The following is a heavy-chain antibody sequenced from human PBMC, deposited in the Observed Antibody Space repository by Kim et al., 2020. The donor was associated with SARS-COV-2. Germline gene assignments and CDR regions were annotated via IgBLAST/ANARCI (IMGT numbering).Heavy chain of an antibody. Sequence: SETLSLTCTVSGGSISSSSYYWGWIRQPPGKGLEWIGSIYYSGSTYYNPSLKSRVTISVDTSKNQFSLKLSSVTAADTAVYYCARGSTADSSGIDYWGQGTLVTVSS. CDR1: GGSISSSSYY. V-gene: IGHV4-39*01. D-gene: IGHD3-22*01. CDR2: IYYSGST. CDR3: ARGSTADSSGIDY. J-gene: IGHJ4*02.